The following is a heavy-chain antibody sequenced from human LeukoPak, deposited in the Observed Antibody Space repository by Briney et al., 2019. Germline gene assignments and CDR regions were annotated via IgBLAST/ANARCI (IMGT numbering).Heavy chain of an antibody. Sequence: LTGGSLRLSCAASGFTFSSYEMNWVRQAPGKGLEWVSYISSSGSTIFYADSVKGRFTISRDNAKNSLSLQMNSLRAEDTAVYYCARCRSTMTTPFDYWGQGTLVTVSS. V-gene: IGHV3-48*03. J-gene: IGHJ4*02. CDR3: ARCRSTMTTPFDY. CDR1: GFTFSSYE. D-gene: IGHD4-17*01. CDR2: ISSSGSTI.